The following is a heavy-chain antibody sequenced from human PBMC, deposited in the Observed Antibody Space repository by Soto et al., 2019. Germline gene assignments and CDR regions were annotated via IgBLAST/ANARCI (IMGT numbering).Heavy chain of an antibody. CDR1: GYLFTAYS. V-gene: IGHV1-46*01. D-gene: IGHD2-15*01. J-gene: IGHJ1*01. Sequence: ASVKVSCKASGYLFTAYSMHWVRLAPGQGLEWMGVVNPSGGSTKYAQNFQGRVTMTRDTSTTTIYMELSSLRSDDTAIYYCAREENCSGGTCYSEYFHRWGQGTLVTVSS. CDR2: VNPSGGST. CDR3: AREENCSGGTCYSEYFHR.